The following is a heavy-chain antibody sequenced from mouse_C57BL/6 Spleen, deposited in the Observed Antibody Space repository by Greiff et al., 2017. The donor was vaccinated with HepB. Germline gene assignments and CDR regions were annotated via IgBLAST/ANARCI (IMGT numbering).Heavy chain of an antibody. CDR1: GYTFTNYW. J-gene: IGHJ1*03. V-gene: IGHV1-63*01. Sequence: VQLQQSGAELVRPGTSVKMSCKASGYTFTNYWIGWAKQRPGHGLEWIGDIYPGGGYTNYNEKFKGKATLTADKSSSTAYMQFSSLTSEDSAIYYCARGGAGSTQPYGYFDVWGTGTTVTVSS. CDR3: ARGGAGSTQPYGYFDV. CDR2: IYPGGGYT. D-gene: IGHD1-1*01.